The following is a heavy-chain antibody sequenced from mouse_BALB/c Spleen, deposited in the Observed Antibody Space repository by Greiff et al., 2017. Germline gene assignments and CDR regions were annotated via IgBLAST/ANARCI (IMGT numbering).Heavy chain of an antibody. CDR2: IYPGDGST. D-gene: IGHD1-1*01. V-gene: IGHV1S33*01. Sequence: SGPELVKPGALVKISCKASGYTFTSYDINWVKQRPGQGLEWIGWIYPGDGSTKYNEKFKGKATLTADKSSSTAYMQLSSLTSEKSAVYFCARRIYYGSSYAMDYWGQGTSVTVSS. CDR3: ARRIYYGSSYAMDY. J-gene: IGHJ4*01. CDR1: GYTFTSYD.